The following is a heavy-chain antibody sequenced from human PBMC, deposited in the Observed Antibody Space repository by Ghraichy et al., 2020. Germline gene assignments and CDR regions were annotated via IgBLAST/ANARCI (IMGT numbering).Heavy chain of an antibody. V-gene: IGHV3-21*01. CDR2: ISSSSSYI. CDR1: GFTFSTYS. Sequence: GGSLRLSCAASGFTFSTYSMNWVRQAPGKGLEWVSSISSSSSYIYYADLVKGRFTISRDNAKNSLYLQMNSLRAEDTAVYYCARGLRWNDYWGQGTLVTVSS. D-gene: IGHD4-23*01. CDR3: ARGLRWNDY. J-gene: IGHJ4*02.